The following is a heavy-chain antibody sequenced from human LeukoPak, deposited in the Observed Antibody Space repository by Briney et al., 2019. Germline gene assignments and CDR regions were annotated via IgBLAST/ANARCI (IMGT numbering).Heavy chain of an antibody. Sequence: ASVKVSCKASGYTFTTYYMHWVRQAPGQGLEWMGMINPSGGTTSYAQKLQGRVTMTRDTSTSTAYMELRSLRSDDTAVYYCARRAYSGYDYDYWGQGTLVTVSS. CDR3: ARRAYSGYDYDY. D-gene: IGHD5-12*01. CDR1: GYTFTTYY. CDR2: INPSGGTT. J-gene: IGHJ4*02. V-gene: IGHV1-46*04.